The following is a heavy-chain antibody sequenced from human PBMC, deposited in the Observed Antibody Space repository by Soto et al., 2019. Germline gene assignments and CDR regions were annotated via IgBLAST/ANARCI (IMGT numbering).Heavy chain of an antibody. V-gene: IGHV3-21*01. Sequence: KTGGSLRISCAASGFTFISYSMNWVRQAPGKGLEWVSSISSSSYIYYADSVKGRFTISRDNAKNSLYLQMNSLRAEDTAVYYCARDSYNWNYYYYYGMDVWGQGTTVTVSS. CDR2: ISSSSYI. D-gene: IGHD1-20*01. CDR3: ARDSYNWNYYYYYGMDV. CDR1: GFTFISYS. J-gene: IGHJ6*02.